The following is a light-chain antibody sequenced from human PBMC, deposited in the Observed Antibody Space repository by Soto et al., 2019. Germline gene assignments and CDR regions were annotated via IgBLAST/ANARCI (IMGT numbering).Light chain of an antibody. CDR2: KAS. CDR1: QTISSW. J-gene: IGKJ1*01. CDR3: QHYNSYSEA. Sequence: VQMTQSTSTLSGTIGDSVTITCRASQTISSWLAWYQQKPGKAPKLLIYKASTLKSGVPSRFSGSGSGTEFTLTISSLQPDDFATYYCQHYNSYSEAFGQGTKVDI. V-gene: IGKV1-5*03.